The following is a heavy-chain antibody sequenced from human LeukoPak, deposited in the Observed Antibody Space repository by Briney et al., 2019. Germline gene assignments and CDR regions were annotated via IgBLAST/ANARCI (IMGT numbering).Heavy chain of an antibody. V-gene: IGHV3-74*01. Sequence: PGGSLRLSCAASGFTFSSYWMHWVRQAPGKGLVRVSRINTDGSSTSYADSVKGRFTISRDNAKNTLYPQMNSLRAEDTAVYYCARDGSVTRPYYYYYMDVWGKGTTVTVSS. CDR2: INTDGSST. J-gene: IGHJ6*03. D-gene: IGHD4-11*01. CDR1: GFTFSSYW. CDR3: ARDGSVTRPYYYYYMDV.